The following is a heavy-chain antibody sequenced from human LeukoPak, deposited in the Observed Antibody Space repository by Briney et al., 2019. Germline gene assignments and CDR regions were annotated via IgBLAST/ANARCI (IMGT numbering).Heavy chain of an antibody. J-gene: IGHJ4*02. D-gene: IGHD5-18*01. CDR2: ISYGGSNK. CDR3: AKDRGYSYGIGYYFDY. CDR1: GFTFSSYG. V-gene: IGHV3-30*18. Sequence: GGSLRLSCAASGFTFSSYGMHWVRQAPGKGLEWVAVISYGGSNKYYADSVKGRFTISRDNSKNTLYLQMNSLRAEDTAVYYCAKDRGYSYGIGYYFDYWGQGTLVTVSS.